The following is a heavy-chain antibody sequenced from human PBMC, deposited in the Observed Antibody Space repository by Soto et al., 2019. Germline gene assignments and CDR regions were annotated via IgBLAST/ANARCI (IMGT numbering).Heavy chain of an antibody. D-gene: IGHD2-15*01. Sequence: QVQLVQYGAEVKKHGASVKLSCKASGYTFTSSYVHWVRQAPGQGLEWVAIINPNGGSTNYAQEFQGRVTVTRDTSTSTVFMELSSLHSDDTAVYYCARDLLAANYWGQGTLVTVSS. CDR3: ARDLLAANY. J-gene: IGHJ4*02. CDR1: GYTFTSSY. CDR2: INPNGGST. V-gene: IGHV1-46*01.